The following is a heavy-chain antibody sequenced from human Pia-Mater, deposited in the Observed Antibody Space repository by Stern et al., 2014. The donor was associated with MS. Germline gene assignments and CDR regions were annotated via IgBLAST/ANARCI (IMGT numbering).Heavy chain of an antibody. CDR3: ARDRRYYDSRGYPNWFDP. J-gene: IGHJ5*02. CDR1: GFTFSSYS. Sequence: EVQLVESGGGLVQPGGSLRLSCAASGFTFSSYSMNWVRQAPGKGLEWVSYISSSSNTIYYADSGRGRFTISRDKAKNALYLQMNSLRDEDTAGYYWARDRRYYDSRGYPNWFDPWGQGTLVTVSS. D-gene: IGHD3-22*01. V-gene: IGHV3-48*02. CDR2: ISSSSNTI.